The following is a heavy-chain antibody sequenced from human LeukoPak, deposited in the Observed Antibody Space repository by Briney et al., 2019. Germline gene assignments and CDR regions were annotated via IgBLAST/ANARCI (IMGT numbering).Heavy chain of an antibody. CDR2: ISGSGGST. Sequence: GGSLRLSCGASGFXFSSYAMSWVRQAPGKGLEWVSAISGSGGSTYYADSVKGRFTISRDNSKNTLYLQMNSLRAEDTAVYYCAKDYGSGTNWFDPWGQGTLVTVSS. V-gene: IGHV3-23*01. CDR1: GFXFSSYA. D-gene: IGHD3-10*01. J-gene: IGHJ5*02. CDR3: AKDYGSGTNWFDP.